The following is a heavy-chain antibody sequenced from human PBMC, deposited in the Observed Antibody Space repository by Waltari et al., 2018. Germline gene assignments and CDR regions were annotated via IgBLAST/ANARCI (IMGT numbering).Heavy chain of an antibody. CDR3: ARDRGDYDFWSGYYSPFDY. V-gene: IGHV4-4*07. J-gene: IGHJ4*02. D-gene: IGHD3-3*01. CDR2: IYTSGST. CDR1: GGSISSYY. Sequence: QVQLQESGPGLVKPSETLSLTCTVSGGSISSYYWSWIRQPAGKGLEWIGRIYTSGSTNYNPSLKSRVTMSVDTSKNQFSLKLSSVTAADTAVYYCARDRGDYDFWSGYYSPFDYWGQGTLVTVSS.